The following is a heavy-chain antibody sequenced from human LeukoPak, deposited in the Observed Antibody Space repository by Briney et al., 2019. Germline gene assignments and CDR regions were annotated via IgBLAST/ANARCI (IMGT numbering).Heavy chain of an antibody. CDR3: ARGDYYGSGSYSYYYYYYGMDV. V-gene: IGHV4-34*01. CDR2: INHSGST. CDR1: GGSFSGYY. J-gene: IGHJ6*02. D-gene: IGHD3-10*01. Sequence: PSETLSLTCAVYGGSFSGYYWSWIRQPPGKGLEWIGEINHSGSTNYNPSLKSRVTISVDTSKNQFSLKLSSVTAADTAVYYCARGDYYGSGSYSYYYYYYGMDVWGQGTMVTVSS.